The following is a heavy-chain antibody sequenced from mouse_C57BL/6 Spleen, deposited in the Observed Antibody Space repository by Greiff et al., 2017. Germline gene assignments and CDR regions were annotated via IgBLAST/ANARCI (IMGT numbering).Heavy chain of an antibody. CDR1: GYAFSSSW. J-gene: IGHJ4*01. CDR3: ASFIYYDYEGN. Sequence: QVQLQQSGPELVKPGASVKISCKASGYAFSSSWMNWVKQRPGKGLEWIGRIYPGDGDTNYNGKFKGKATLTADKSSSTAYMQLSSLTSEDSAVYFCASFIYYDYEGNWGQGTSVTVSS. CDR2: IYPGDGDT. V-gene: IGHV1-82*01. D-gene: IGHD2-4*01.